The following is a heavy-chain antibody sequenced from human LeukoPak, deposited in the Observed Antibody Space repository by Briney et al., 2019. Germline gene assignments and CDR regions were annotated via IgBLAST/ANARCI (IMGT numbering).Heavy chain of an antibody. CDR3: ARHQTYYYDSSGYYYASDAFDI. J-gene: IGHJ3*02. CDR1: GFTFSSYE. Sequence: GGSLRLSCAASGFTFSSYEMNWVRQAPGKGLEWVSYISSSGSTIYYADSVKGRFTISRDNAKNSLYLQMNSLRAEDTAVYYCARHQTYYYDSSGYYYASDAFDIWGQGTMVTVSS. D-gene: IGHD3-22*01. V-gene: IGHV3-48*03. CDR2: ISSSGSTI.